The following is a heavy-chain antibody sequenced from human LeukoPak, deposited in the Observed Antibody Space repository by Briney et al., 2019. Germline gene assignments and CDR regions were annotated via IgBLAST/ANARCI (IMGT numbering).Heavy chain of an antibody. CDR1: GISFSSYE. Sequence: GGSLRLSCAASGISFSSYEMNWVRQAPGKGLEWISCISSSGTTMYYADSVKGRFTISRDNAKNSLYLQMNNLRAEDTAVYYCARGFRDTAMFLDYWGQGTLVTVSS. D-gene: IGHD5-18*01. V-gene: IGHV3-48*03. J-gene: IGHJ4*02. CDR2: ISSSGTTM. CDR3: ARGFRDTAMFLDY.